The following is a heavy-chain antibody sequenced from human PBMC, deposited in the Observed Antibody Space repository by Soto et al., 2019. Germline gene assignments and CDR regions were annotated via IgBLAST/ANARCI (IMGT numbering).Heavy chain of an antibody. V-gene: IGHV3-30*03. CDR2: ISYDGSNK. D-gene: IGHD3-10*01. Sequence: PGRSLRLSCAASAFTFSSDGMNLVRQAPGKGLEWVAVISYDGSNKYYADSVEGRFTISRDNSKNTLYLQMSSLRPEDAAVYFCVAAGGEGMTSIGYWGKRILVTVSS. CDR1: AFTFSSDG. CDR3: VAAGGEGMTSIGY. J-gene: IGHJ4*02.